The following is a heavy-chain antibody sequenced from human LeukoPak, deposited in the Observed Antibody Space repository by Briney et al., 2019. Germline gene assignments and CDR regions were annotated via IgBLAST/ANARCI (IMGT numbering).Heavy chain of an antibody. J-gene: IGHJ4*02. V-gene: IGHV3-73*01. CDR1: GFTFSDST. CDR2: IRSKANSYAT. CDR3: TRHEDNCFDY. Sequence: GGSLRLSCAASGFTFSDSTVHWVRQASGKGLEWVGRIRSKANSYATAYATSGKGRFTITRDDSKNTAYLQMNSLKTEDTAVYYCTRHEDNCFDYWGQGTLVTVSS.